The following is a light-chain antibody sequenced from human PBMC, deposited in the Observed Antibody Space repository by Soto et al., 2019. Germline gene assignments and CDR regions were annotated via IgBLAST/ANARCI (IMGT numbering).Light chain of an antibody. CDR2: FAT. J-gene: IGKJ4*01. CDR1: QTVSNN. V-gene: IGKV3-15*01. Sequence: ERVMTQSPATLSVSPGEKATLSCRASQTVSNNLAWYQQKAGQAPRLLIYFATTRATGIPARFSGSGSGTEFTLTISTLQSEDCAVYYCPQYNEWPLTFGGGTKVETK. CDR3: PQYNEWPLT.